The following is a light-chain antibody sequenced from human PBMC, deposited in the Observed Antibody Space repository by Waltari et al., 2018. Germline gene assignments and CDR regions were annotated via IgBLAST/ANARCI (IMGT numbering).Light chain of an antibody. J-gene: IGLJ3*02. V-gene: IGLV2-23*01. CDR2: DDN. CDR3: CSYAGSYTWV. Sequence: QSALTQPASVSGVPGQSITISCPGPSIDVGIYNLVPWYQQYPGKAPKVMIYDDNRRPSGVSDRFSGSKSGNTASLTISGVQAEDEADYYCCSYAGSYTWVFGGGTKLTVL. CDR1: SIDVGIYNL.